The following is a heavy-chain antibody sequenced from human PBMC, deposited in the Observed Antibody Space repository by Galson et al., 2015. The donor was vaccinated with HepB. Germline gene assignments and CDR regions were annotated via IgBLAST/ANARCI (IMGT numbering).Heavy chain of an antibody. V-gene: IGHV1-2*02. CDR1: GYTFTGYS. CDR3: ARVPKTGEMRYWYFDL. Sequence: SVKVSCKASGYTFTGYSMHWVRQAPGQGLEWMGWINPNTGGTNYAQKFQGRVTLTRDTSISTVYMELSRLTSDDTAVYYCARVPKTGEMRYWYFDLWGRGTLVTVSS. J-gene: IGHJ2*01. CDR2: INPNTGGT. D-gene: IGHD7-27*01.